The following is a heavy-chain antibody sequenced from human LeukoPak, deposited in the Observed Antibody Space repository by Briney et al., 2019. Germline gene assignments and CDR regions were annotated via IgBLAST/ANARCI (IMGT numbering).Heavy chain of an antibody. D-gene: IGHD3-3*01. CDR1: GFTFRNHG. CDR2: IKSKTDGGTT. Sequence: PGGSLRLSCAASGFTFRNHGMHWVRQAPGKGLEWVGRIKSKTDGGTTDYAAPVKGRFTISRDDSKNTLYLQMNSLKTEDTAVYYCTTRYYDFWSGPSDYWGQGTLVTVSS. J-gene: IGHJ4*02. V-gene: IGHV3-15*01. CDR3: TTRYYDFWSGPSDY.